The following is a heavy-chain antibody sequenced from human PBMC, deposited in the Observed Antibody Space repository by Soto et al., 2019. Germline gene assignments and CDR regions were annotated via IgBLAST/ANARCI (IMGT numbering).Heavy chain of an antibody. J-gene: IGHJ3*02. V-gene: IGHV1-24*01. Sequence: ASVKVSCKASGYTFTSYYMHWVRQAPGKGLEWMGGFDPEDGETIYAQRFQGRVTMTQDTSTDTAYMELSSLRSEDTAIYYCATPGHIVVVTSWDAFDIWGQGTLVTVSS. CDR3: ATPGHIVVVTSWDAFDI. CDR1: GYTFTSYY. D-gene: IGHD2-21*02. CDR2: FDPEDGET.